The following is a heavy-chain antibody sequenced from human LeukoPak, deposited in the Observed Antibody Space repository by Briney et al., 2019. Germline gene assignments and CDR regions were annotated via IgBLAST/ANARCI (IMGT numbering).Heavy chain of an antibody. J-gene: IGHJ5*02. CDR3: ARVGDRSGSYYWFDH. Sequence: PGGSVRLSCAASGFTFNSFEMNWVRQAPGRGLEWVSYISSSGSTIFYADSVKGRFTISRDNAKNSLFLQMNSLRAEDTAVYYCARVGDRSGSYYWFDHWGQGTLVTVPS. D-gene: IGHD3-22*01. CDR2: ISSSGSTI. V-gene: IGHV3-48*03. CDR1: GFTFNSFE.